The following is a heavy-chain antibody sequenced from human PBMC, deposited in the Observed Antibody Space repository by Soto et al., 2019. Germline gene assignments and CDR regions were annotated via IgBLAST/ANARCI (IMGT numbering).Heavy chain of an antibody. Sequence: SETLSLTCTVSGCSISSYYWSWIRQPAGKGLEWIGRIYTSGSTNYNPSLKSRVTMSVDTSKNQFSLKLSSVTAADTAVYYCARDRHYYGSGSYGGSEYYFDYWGQGTLVTVSS. CDR2: IYTSGST. CDR3: ARDRHYYGSGSYGGSEYYFDY. J-gene: IGHJ4*02. V-gene: IGHV4-4*07. D-gene: IGHD3-10*01. CDR1: GCSISSYY.